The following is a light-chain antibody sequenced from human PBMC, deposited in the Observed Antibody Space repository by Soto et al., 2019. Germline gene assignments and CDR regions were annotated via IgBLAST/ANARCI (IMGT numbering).Light chain of an antibody. V-gene: IGLV2-14*01. CDR2: GVN. J-gene: IGLJ1*01. CDR1: SSDVGVYNY. CDR3: SSYSSSSTLV. Sequence: QSVLTQPASVSGSPGQSITISCTGTSSDVGVYNYVSWYQQHPGKAPKLMIYGVNNRPSGVSDRFSGSKSGNTASLIISGLQAEDDGDYYCSSYSSSSTLVFGTGTKVTVL.